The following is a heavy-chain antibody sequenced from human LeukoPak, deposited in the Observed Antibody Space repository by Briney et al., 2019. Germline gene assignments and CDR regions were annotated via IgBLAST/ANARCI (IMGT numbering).Heavy chain of an antibody. J-gene: IGHJ6*03. D-gene: IGHD5-12*01. CDR1: GFTFSSYS. CDR3: ARDGLDIVATIGIYYYYYMDV. V-gene: IGHV3-21*01. CDR2: ISSSSSYI. Sequence: GGSLRLSCAASGFTFSSYSMNWVRQAPGKGLEWVSSISSSSSYIYYADSVKGRFTISRDNAKNSLYLQMNSLRAEDTAVYYCARDGLDIVATIGIYYYYYMDVWGKGTTVTISS.